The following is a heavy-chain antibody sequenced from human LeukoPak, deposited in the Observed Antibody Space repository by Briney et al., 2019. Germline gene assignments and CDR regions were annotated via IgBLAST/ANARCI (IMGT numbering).Heavy chain of an antibody. J-gene: IGHJ4*02. D-gene: IGHD4-17*01. Sequence: SGGSLRLSCAASGFTFSTYSMHWVRQAPGKGLEWVALVWSDGNGKFYADSVKGRFTISRDNSKNTVYLQMNSLRAEDTAVYYCVSVLTVTFDSWGQGTLVTVSS. V-gene: IGHV3-33*01. CDR3: VSVLTVTFDS. CDR2: VWSDGNGK. CDR1: GFTFSTYS.